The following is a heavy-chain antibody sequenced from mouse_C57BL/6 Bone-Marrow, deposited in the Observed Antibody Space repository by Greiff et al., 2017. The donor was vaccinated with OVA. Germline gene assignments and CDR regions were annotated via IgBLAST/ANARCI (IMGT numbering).Heavy chain of an antibody. CDR1: GYTFTDHY. CDR3: AIYYYGSGYQCLLDY. J-gene: IGHJ2*01. Sequence: QVQLQQSGAELVKPGASVKISCKASGYTFTDHYINWVKQRPGQGLEWIGKIGPGSGSTYYNEKFKGKATLTADKSSSTAYMQLSSLTSEDSAVYFCAIYYYGSGYQCLLDYWGQGTTLTVSS. D-gene: IGHD1-1*01. CDR2: IGPGSGST. V-gene: IGHV1-77*01.